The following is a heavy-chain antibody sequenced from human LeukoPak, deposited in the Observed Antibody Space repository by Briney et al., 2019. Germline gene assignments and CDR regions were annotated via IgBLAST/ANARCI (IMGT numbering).Heavy chain of an antibody. CDR2: LHYSGST. J-gene: IGHJ4*02. CDR3: ARHGQTAYDSSGYYR. CDR1: GFTFSSFA. Sequence: PGGSLRLSCAASGFTFSSFAMSWIRQPPGKGLEWIGSLHYSGSTYYIPSLKSRVTISVDTSKNHFSLNLSSVTAADTAVYYCARHGQTAYDSSGYYRWGQGFLVTVSS. V-gene: IGHV4-39*01. D-gene: IGHD3-22*01.